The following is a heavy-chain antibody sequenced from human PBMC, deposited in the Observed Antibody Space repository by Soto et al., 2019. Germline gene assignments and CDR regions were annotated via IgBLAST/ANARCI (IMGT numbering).Heavy chain of an antibody. V-gene: IGHV1-69*13. CDR2: IIPIFGTA. CDR1: GGTFSSYA. CDR3: ARGRDVDTDFDSCMDV. D-gene: IGHD5-18*01. Sequence: SVKVSCKASGGTFSSYAISWVRQAPGQGLEWMGGIIPIFGTANYAQKFQGRVTITADESTSTAYMELSSLRSEDTAVYYCARGRDVDTDFDSCMDVWGQGTTVTVSS. J-gene: IGHJ6*02.